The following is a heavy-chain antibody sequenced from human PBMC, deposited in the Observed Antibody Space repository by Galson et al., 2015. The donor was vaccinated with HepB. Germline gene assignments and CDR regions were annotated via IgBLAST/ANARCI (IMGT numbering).Heavy chain of an antibody. V-gene: IGHV3-23*01. J-gene: IGHJ4*02. D-gene: IGHD2-8*01. CDR3: ARPRVSYEWYYFDY. Sequence: SLRLSCAASGLTFSNYAMSWVRQAPGKGLEWVSGISVSGGGSYYADSVKGRFTISRDNSKNTLYLHMNSLRAEDTAVYYCARPRVSYEWYYFDYWGQGTLVTVSS. CDR1: GLTFSNYA. CDR2: ISVSGGGS.